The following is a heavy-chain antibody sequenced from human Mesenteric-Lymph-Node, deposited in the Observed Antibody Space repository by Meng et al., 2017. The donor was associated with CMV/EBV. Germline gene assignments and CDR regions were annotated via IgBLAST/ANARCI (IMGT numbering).Heavy chain of an antibody. D-gene: IGHD3-3*01. CDR2: IKQDGSEK. CDR1: GFTFSTYW. CDR3: ARDYGWSGYYRGYFDY. J-gene: IGHJ4*02. V-gene: IGHV3-7*01. Sequence: GESLKISCAASGFTFSTYWMTWVRQAPGKGLEWVANIKQDGSEKYYVDSVKGRFTISRDNAKNSLYLQMNSLRAEDTAVYYCARDYGWSGYYRGYFDYWGQGTLVTVSS.